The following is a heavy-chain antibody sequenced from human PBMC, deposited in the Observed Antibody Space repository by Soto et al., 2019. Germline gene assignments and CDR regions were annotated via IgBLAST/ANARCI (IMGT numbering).Heavy chain of an antibody. V-gene: IGHV3-7*03. CDR1: GFTFRSSW. CDR3: ARVSADNCFDY. J-gene: IGHJ4*02. CDR2: INADGRTK. D-gene: IGHD2-15*01. Sequence: EVQLVESGGDLVQPGGSLRLSCAGSGFTFRSSWMVWVRQAPGEGLEWVGSINADGRTKNYVDSVKGRFTISRDDAKNSVYLQMDRRRVEDTAVYYCARVSADNCFDYWGKGTLVTVSS.